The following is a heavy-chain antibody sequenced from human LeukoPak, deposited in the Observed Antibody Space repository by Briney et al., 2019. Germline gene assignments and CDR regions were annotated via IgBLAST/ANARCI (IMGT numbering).Heavy chain of an antibody. Sequence: GASVKVSCKASGYTFTGYYMHWVRQAPGQGLEWMGWINPNSGGTNYAQKFQGRVTMTRDTSISTAYMELSRLRSDDTAVYYCARVSWIDYANYYYYYGMDVWGQGTTVTVSS. CDR2: INPNSGGT. CDR3: ARVSWIDYANYYYYYGMDV. V-gene: IGHV1-2*02. CDR1: GYTFTGYY. J-gene: IGHJ6*02. D-gene: IGHD4-17*01.